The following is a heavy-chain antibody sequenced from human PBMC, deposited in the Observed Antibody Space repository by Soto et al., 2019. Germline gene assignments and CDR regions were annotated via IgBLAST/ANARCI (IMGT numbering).Heavy chain of an antibody. CDR2: ITSSSSYK. D-gene: IGHD2-2*01. J-gene: IGHJ6*02. CDR3: AREKCSSTICNHGMDV. V-gene: IGHV3-21*02. Sequence: EVQLVESGGGPVKPGGSLRLSCVASAFTFNNFPMHWVRQAPGEGLQWLASITSSSSYKYYADSVKGRFTISRDNAKNSLFLELTGLRAEDPAVFSCAREKCSSTICNHGMDVLGLGTTVTVSS. CDR1: AFTFNNFP.